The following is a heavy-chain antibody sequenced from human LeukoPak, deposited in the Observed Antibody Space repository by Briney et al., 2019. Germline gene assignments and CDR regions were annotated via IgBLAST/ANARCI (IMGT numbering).Heavy chain of an antibody. CDR2: ISGSGGST. Sequence: GGSLRLSCAASGFTFSSYAMSWVRQAPGKGLEWVSTISGSGGSTDYADSVKGRFTISRDNSKNTLYLQVNSLRAEDTDVYYCALGDSSGYYYAYLGQGTLVTVSP. J-gene: IGHJ4*02. CDR1: GFTFSSYA. V-gene: IGHV3-23*01. D-gene: IGHD3-22*01. CDR3: ALGDSSGYYYAY.